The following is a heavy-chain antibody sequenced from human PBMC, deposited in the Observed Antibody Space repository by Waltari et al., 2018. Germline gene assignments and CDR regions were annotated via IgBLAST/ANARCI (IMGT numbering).Heavy chain of an antibody. J-gene: IGHJ5*01. CDR1: GFGVISYW. D-gene: IGHD2-8*01. CDR3: ARGLWEGHCTSFACHPNWFDS. Sequence: EVQLVESGGGLVQPGGSLRLSCVASGFGVISYWLNWVRQAPGKGLEWVANVKQDGREQYYVGSGKGRFSISRDNAKNSLFLQMNSLRAEDTAVYYCARGLWEGHCTSFACHPNWFDSWGQGTLVTVSS. V-gene: IGHV3-7*04. CDR2: VKQDGREQ.